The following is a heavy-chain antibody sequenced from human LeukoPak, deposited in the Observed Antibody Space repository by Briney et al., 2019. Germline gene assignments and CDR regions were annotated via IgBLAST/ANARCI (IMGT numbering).Heavy chain of an antibody. CDR2: IYYSRST. V-gene: IGHV4-39*01. J-gene: IGHJ4*02. Sequence: SETLSLTCTVSGGSISSSSYHWGWIRQPPGKGLEWIGSIYYSRSTYYNPSLKSRVTISVDTSKNQFSLKLSSVTAADTAVYYCARAGYGDSDFDYWGQGTLVTVSS. CDR3: ARAGYGDSDFDY. D-gene: IGHD4-17*01. CDR1: GGSISSSSYH.